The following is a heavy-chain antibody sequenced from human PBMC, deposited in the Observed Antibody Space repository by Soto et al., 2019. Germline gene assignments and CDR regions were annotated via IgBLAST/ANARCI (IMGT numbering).Heavy chain of an antibody. CDR3: AKEQTSRYCGGVCYSGPFDY. V-gene: IGHV3-23*01. CDR1: GFTFSSYA. CDR2: ISGSGGST. D-gene: IGHD2-21*02. J-gene: IGHJ4*02. Sequence: EVQLLESGGGLVQPGGSLRLSCAASGFTFSSYAMSWVRQAPGKGLEWVSAISGSGGSTYYADSVKGRFTISRDNSKNTLYLQMNSLRAEDTAVYYCAKEQTSRYCGGVCYSGPFDYWGQGTLVTVSS.